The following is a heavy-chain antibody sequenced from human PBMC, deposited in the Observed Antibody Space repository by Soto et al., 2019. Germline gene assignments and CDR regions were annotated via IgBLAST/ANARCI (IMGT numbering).Heavy chain of an antibody. CDR2: IDPSDSYT. CDR3: ARQGFDSSGQGRYYYGMDV. Sequence: PGESLKISCKGSGYSFTSYWISWVRQMPGKGLEWMGRIDPSDSYTNYSPSFQGHVTISADKSISTAYLQWSSLKASDTAMYYCARQGFDSSGQGRYYYGMDVWGQGTTLTVSS. CDR1: GYSFTSYW. D-gene: IGHD6-19*01. V-gene: IGHV5-10-1*01. J-gene: IGHJ6*02.